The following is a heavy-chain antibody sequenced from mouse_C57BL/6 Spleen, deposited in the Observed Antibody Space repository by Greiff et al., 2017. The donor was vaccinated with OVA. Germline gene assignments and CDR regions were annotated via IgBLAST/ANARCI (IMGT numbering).Heavy chain of an antibody. D-gene: IGHD1-1*01. J-gene: IGHJ2*01. CDR1: GYTFTSYW. CDR2: IDPSDGYT. V-gene: IGHV1-50*01. Sequence: QVQLQQPGAELVKPGASVKLSCKASGYTFTSYWMQWVKQRPGQGLEWIGEIDPSDGYTNYNQKFKGKATLTVDTSSSTAYMQLSSLTSEDSAVYYCARRPFFTTVEGYYFDYWGQGTTLTVSS. CDR3: ARRPFFTTVEGYYFDY.